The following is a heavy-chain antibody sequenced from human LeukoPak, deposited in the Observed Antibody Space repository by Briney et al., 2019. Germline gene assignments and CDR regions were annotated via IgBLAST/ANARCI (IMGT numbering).Heavy chain of an antibody. J-gene: IGHJ6*02. CDR1: GGSISSYY. CDR3: ASGGAYYYYGMDV. Sequence: PSETLSLTCAVSGGSISSYYWSWIRQPPGKGLEWIGYIYYSGGTNYHPSLKSRVTISVATSKNQFSLKLSSVTAADTAVYYCASGGAYYYYGMDVWGQGTTVTVSS. D-gene: IGHD3-10*01. V-gene: IGHV4-59*01. CDR2: IYYSGGT.